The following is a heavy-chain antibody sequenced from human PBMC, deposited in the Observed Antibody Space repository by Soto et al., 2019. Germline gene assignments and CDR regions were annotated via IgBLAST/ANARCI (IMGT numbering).Heavy chain of an antibody. CDR3: ARGRPTTVTTSYYYYGMDV. CDR1: GGTFSSYA. V-gene: IGHV1-69*01. J-gene: IGHJ6*02. D-gene: IGHD4-17*01. CDR2: IIPIFGTA. Sequence: QVQLVQSGAEVKNPGSSVKVSCKASGGTFSSYAISWVRQAPGQGLEWMGGIIPIFGTANYAQKFQGRVTITADESTSTAYMELSSLRSEDTAVYYCARGRPTTVTTSYYYYGMDVWGQGTTVTVSS.